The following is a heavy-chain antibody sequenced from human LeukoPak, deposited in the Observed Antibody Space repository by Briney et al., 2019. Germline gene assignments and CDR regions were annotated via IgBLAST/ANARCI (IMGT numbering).Heavy chain of an antibody. D-gene: IGHD6-19*01. CDR1: GYSLTGYY. J-gene: IGHJ5*02. Sequence: ASAKVSCKASGYSLTGYYMHWVRQAPGQGLEWMGWINPNSGGTNYAQKFQGRVTMTSDTSINTAYMELSRLRSDDTAVYYCARDGSGWYWFDPWGQGTLVTVSS. CDR3: ARDGSGWYWFDP. CDR2: INPNSGGT. V-gene: IGHV1-2*02.